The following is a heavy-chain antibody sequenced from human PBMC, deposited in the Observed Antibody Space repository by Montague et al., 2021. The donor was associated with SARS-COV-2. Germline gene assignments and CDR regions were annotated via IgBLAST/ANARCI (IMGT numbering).Heavy chain of an antibody. Sequence: SETLPLTCAVYGGSLSGYYWSWIRQPPGKGLEWIGEINHSGSTNXNPSLKSRVTISLDTSKNQFSLKLSSVTAADTAVYYCARGRRRYNWRDETSYYYGMDVWGQGTTVTVSS. CDR1: GGSLSGYY. CDR2: INHSGST. D-gene: IGHD1-20*01. CDR3: ARGRRRYNWRDETSYYYGMDV. V-gene: IGHV4-34*01. J-gene: IGHJ6*02.